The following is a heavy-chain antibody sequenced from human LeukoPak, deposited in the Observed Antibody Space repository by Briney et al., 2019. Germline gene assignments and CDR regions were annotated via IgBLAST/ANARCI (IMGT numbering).Heavy chain of an antibody. D-gene: IGHD3-10*01. CDR1: GGSFSGYY. CDR3: ARGPIMVRGVYFDY. CDR2: INHSGST. V-gene: IGHV4-34*01. Sequence: SETLSLTCAVYGGSFSGYYWSWIRQPPGKGLEWIGEINHSGSTNYNPSLKSRVTISVDTSKNQFSLKLSSVTAADTAVYYCARGPIMVRGVYFDYWGQGTLVTVSS. J-gene: IGHJ4*02.